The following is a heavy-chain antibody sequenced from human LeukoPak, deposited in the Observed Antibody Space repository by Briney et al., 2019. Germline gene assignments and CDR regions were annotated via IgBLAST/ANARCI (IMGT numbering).Heavy chain of an antibody. CDR2: IYSGGST. J-gene: IGHJ6*02. V-gene: IGHV3-66*01. CDR3: ARENYYGSGSSYYYYGMDV. D-gene: IGHD3-10*01. CDR1: GFTFSSYW. Sequence: GGSLRLSCAASGFTFSSYWMSWVRQAPGKGLEWVSVIYSGGSTFYADSVKGRFTISRDNSKNTLYFQMNGLRAEDTAVYYCARENYYGSGSSYYYYGMDVWGQGTTVTVSS.